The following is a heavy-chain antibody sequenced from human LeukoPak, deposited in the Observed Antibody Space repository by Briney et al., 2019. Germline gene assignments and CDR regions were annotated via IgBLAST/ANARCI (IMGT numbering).Heavy chain of an antibody. CDR3: ARGYCTNGVCYIFDY. V-gene: IGHV1-46*01. Sequence: ASVKVSCKASGYTFTSYYMHWVRQAPGQGLEWMGIINPSGGSTSYAQKFQGRVTMTRDMSTSTVYMELSSLRSEDTAVYYCARGYCTNGVCYIFDYWGQGTLVTASS. J-gene: IGHJ4*02. D-gene: IGHD2-8*01. CDR2: INPSGGST. CDR1: GYTFTSYY.